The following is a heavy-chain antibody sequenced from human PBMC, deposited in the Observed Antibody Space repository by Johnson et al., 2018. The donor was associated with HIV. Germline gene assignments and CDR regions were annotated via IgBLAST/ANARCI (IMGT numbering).Heavy chain of an antibody. CDR2: ISWNSGSI. V-gene: IGHV3-9*01. CDR1: GFTFDDYA. D-gene: IGHD6-13*01. CDR3: ARQQLSRNVAFDI. J-gene: IGHJ3*02. Sequence: VQLVESGGGLVQPGRSLRLSCAASGFTFDDYAMHWVRQAPGKGLEWVSGISWNSGSIGYADSVKGRFTTSRDNAKNSLYLQMNSLRAEDTAVYYCARQQLSRNVAFDIWGQGTMVTVSS.